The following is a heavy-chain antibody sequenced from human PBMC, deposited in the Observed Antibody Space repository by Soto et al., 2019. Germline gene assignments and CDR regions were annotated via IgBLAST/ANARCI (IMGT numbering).Heavy chain of an antibody. D-gene: IGHD3-3*01. CDR3: ARERIYDFWSGYGAFDI. CDR1: GFTVSSNY. CDR2: IYSGGST. J-gene: IGHJ3*02. V-gene: IGHV3-66*01. Sequence: GGSLRLSCAASGFTVSSNYMSWVRQAPRKGLEWVSVIYSGGSTYYADSVKGRFTISRDNSKNTLYLQMNSLRAEDTAVYYCARERIYDFWSGYGAFDIWGQGTMVTVSS.